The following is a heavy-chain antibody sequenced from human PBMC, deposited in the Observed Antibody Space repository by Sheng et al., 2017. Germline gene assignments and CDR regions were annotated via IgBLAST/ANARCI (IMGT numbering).Heavy chain of an antibody. D-gene: IGHD2-2*01. J-gene: IGHJ4*02. CDR1: GGSFSGYY. CDR2: INHSGST. Sequence: HVQLQQWGAGLLKPSETLSLTCAVYGGSFSGYYWSWIRQPPGKGLEWIGEINHSGSTNYNPSLKSRVTISVDTSKNQFSLKLSSVTAADTAVYYCARGSVVVPGAYYFDYWGQGTLVTVSS. CDR3: ARGSVVVPGAYYFDY. V-gene: IGHV4-34*01.